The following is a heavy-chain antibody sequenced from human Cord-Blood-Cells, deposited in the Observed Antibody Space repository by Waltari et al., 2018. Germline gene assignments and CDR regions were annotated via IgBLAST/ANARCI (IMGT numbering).Heavy chain of an antibody. V-gene: IGHV4-39*01. CDR3: ARRTPWVDY. D-gene: IGHD2-15*01. Sequence: QLQLQESGPGLVKPSETLSLTCTVSGGPISSSSYYWGWIRQPPGKGLEWIGSIYYSGSTYYNPSLKSRVAISVDTSKNQFSLKLSSVTAADTAVYYCARRTPWVDYWGQGTLVTVSS. J-gene: IGHJ4*02. CDR2: IYYSGST. CDR1: GGPISSSSYY.